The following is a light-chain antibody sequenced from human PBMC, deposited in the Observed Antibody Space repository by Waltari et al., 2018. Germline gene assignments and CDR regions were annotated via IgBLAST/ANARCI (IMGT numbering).Light chain of an antibody. V-gene: IGKV3-15*01. J-gene: IGKJ1*01. CDR3: QQYDNWLGT. CDR2: GAS. Sequence: RATLSCRASQSIRSNLAWYQHKPGQAPRLLIYGASTRATGIPARFSGSGSGTEFTLTISSLQSEDFAVYFCQQYDNWLGTFGQGTKVEIK. CDR1: QSIRSN.